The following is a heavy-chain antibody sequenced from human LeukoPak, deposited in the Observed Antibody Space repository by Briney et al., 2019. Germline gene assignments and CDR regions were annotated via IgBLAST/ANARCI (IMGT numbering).Heavy chain of an antibody. J-gene: IGHJ6*03. CDR2: FTGGGGGA. D-gene: IGHD6-19*01. CDR1: GFIFINYA. Sequence: GRSLRLSCEASGFIFINYAMTWVRQAPGKGPEWVSGFTGGGGGAYYADSVRGRFTISRDNSMNTLSLHMNSLRAEDTAIYYCASGHNSGSYYYMDVWGKGTTVTVSS. CDR3: ASGHNSGSYYYMDV. V-gene: IGHV3-23*01.